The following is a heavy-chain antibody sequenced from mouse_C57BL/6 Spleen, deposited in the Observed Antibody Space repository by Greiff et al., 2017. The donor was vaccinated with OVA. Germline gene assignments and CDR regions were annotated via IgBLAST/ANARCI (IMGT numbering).Heavy chain of an antibody. CDR3: ARHYYYGSSYDWYFDV. D-gene: IGHD1-1*01. CDR2: IYPGGGYT. J-gene: IGHJ1*03. Sequence: QVQLKQSGAELVRPGTSVKMSCKASGYTFTNYWIGWAKQRPGHGLEWIGDIYPGGGYTNYNEKFKGKATLTADKSSSTAYMQFSSLTSEDSAIYYCARHYYYGSSYDWYFDVWGTGTTVTVSS. CDR1: GYTFTNYW. V-gene: IGHV1-63*01.